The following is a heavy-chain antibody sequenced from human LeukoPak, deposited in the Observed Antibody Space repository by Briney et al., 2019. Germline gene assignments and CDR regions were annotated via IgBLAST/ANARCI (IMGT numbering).Heavy chain of an antibody. CDR3: ASDEYGWNDLNDAFDI. D-gene: IGHD1-1*01. CDR1: GGTFSSYA. CDR2: IIPIFGTA. J-gene: IGHJ3*02. Sequence: SVKVSCKASGGTFSSYAISWVRQAPGQGLEWMGGIIPIFGTANYAQKFQGRVTITADESTSTAYMELSSLRSEDTAVYYCASDEYGWNDLNDAFDIWGQGTMVTVSS. V-gene: IGHV1-69*13.